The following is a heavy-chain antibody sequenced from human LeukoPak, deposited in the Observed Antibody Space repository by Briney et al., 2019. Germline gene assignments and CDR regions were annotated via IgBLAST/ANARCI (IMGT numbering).Heavy chain of an antibody. CDR1: GGSISSYY. CDR2: IYYSGST. J-gene: IGHJ4*02. V-gene: IGHV4-59*12. D-gene: IGHD3-22*01. Sequence: PSEILSLTCTVSGGSISSYYWSWIRQPPGKGLEWIGYIYYSGSTNYNPSLKSRVTISVDTSKNQFSLKLSSVTAADTVLYYCARVGGGILVVISYFDYWGQGTLVTVSS. CDR3: ARVGGGILVVISYFDY.